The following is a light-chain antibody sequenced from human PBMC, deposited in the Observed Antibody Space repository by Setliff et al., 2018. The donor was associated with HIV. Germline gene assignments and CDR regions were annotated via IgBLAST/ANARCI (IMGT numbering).Light chain of an antibody. V-gene: IGLV2-11*01. CDR2: EVT. J-gene: IGLJ2*01. Sequence: QSALTQPRSVSGSPGQSVTISCTGTSSDIGGYNYVSWYQQHPGKAPKLIIYEVTKRPSGVPDHFSASKSGNTASLTISGLQAEDEADYYCCSFAGGFTPVLFGGGTKSPS. CDR1: SSDIGGYNY. CDR3: CSFAGGFTPVL.